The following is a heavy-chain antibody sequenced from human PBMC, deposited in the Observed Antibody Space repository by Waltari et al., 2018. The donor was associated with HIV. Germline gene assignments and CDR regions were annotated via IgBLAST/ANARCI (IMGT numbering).Heavy chain of an antibody. CDR1: GFTFRSFS. CDR2: ISTASTYI. V-gene: IGHV3-21*01. Sequence: GFTFRSFSMNWVRRAPGKGLEWVSSISTASTYIYYGDSVKGRFTISRDNAKNSLYLQMNSLRAEDTAVYFCARSSVRVGPLYGMDVWGQGTTVTVAS. CDR3: ARSSVRVGPLYGMDV. J-gene: IGHJ6*02. D-gene: IGHD6-19*01.